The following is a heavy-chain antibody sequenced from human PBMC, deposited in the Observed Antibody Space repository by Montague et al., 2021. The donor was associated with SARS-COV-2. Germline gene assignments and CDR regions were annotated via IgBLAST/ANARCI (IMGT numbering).Heavy chain of an antibody. V-gene: IGHV2-70*11. D-gene: IGHD6-13*01. CDR2: IDWDDDK. CDR1: GFSLSTSGMC. J-gene: IGHJ5*02. CDR3: ARILVAAAGSPFDP. Sequence: PALVKPTQTLTLTCTFSGFSLSTSGMCVSWIRQPPGKALVWLARIDWDDDKYYSTSLKTRLTISKDTSKNQVVLTMTNMDPVDTATYYCARILVAAAGSPFDPGGQGTLVTVSS.